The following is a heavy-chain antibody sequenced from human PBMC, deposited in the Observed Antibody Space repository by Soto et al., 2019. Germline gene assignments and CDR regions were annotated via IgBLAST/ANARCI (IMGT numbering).Heavy chain of an antibody. CDR1: ENTLTELT. CDR3: AADRKIVGTIGAFDF. J-gene: IGHJ4*02. CDR2: SAPEQGEP. D-gene: IGHD1-26*01. V-gene: IGHV1-24*01. Sequence: QVQLVQSGAEVRKPGASVRVSCKVPENTLTELTIDWLRQAPGKGLEWMGHSAPEQGEPVYPQKFQGRGSMTEDTSTDTAYMELTSLRFEDTAVYFCAADRKIVGTIGAFDFWGQGTLVTVSS.